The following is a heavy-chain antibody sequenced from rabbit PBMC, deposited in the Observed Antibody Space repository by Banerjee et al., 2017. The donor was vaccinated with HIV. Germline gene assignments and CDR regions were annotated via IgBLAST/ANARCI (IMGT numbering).Heavy chain of an antibody. D-gene: IGHD7-1*01. CDR1: GFDFSSYYY. CDR2: IYTGSSGST. V-gene: IGHV1S45*01. CDR3: TRENSYPNGDGTGFYGTMDL. Sequence: QEQLKETGGGLVQPGGSLTLSCKASGFDFSSYYYMCWVRQAPGKGLEWIACIYTGSSGSTYYASWAKGRFTISKTSSTTVTLQMTSLTAADTATYFCTRENSYPNGDGTGFYGTMDLWGPGTLVTVS. J-gene: IGHJ4*01.